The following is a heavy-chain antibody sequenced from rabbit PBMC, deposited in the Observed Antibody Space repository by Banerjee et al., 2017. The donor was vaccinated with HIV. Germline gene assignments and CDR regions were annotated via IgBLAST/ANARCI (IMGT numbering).Heavy chain of an antibody. Sequence: QSLEESGGDLVKPGASLTLTCTASGVSFSSSSYMCWVRQAPGKGLEWIACIDTGSSAFSYFASWAKGRFTISKTSSTTVTLQMTSLTAADTATYFCVRDPHGYGGDGSNLWGPGTLVTVS. V-gene: IGHV1S40*01. CDR1: GVSFSSSSY. J-gene: IGHJ4*01. CDR2: IDTGSSAFS. D-gene: IGHD3-1*01. CDR3: VRDPHGYGGDGSNL.